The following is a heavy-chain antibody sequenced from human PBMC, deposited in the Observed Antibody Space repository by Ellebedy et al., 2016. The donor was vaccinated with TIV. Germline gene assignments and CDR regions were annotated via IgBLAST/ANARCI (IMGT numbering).Heavy chain of an antibody. CDR3: ARSSAGGFDYWYFDL. J-gene: IGHJ2*01. CDR1: GGSMINYY. Sequence: MPSETLSLTCTVSGGSMINYYWSWVRQSPEKGLEWIAYVYYTGRTNYNPSLGSRVTISLDTSKRPFSLNLRSLTAADTAVYYCARSSAGGFDYWYFDLWGRGTLVTVSS. D-gene: IGHD6-19*01. CDR2: VYYTGRT. V-gene: IGHV4-59*01.